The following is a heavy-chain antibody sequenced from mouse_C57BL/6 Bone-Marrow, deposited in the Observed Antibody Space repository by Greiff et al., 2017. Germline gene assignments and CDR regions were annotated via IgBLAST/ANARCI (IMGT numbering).Heavy chain of an antibody. D-gene: IGHD2-5*01. CDR2: ISNGGGST. CDR1: GFTFSDYY. CDR3: ARPLYYSNYEAWFAY. J-gene: IGHJ3*01. Sequence: EVKLMESGGGLVQPGGSLKLSCAASGFTFSDYYMYWVRQTPEKRLEWVAYISNGGGSTYYPETVKGRFTISRDNAKNTLYLQMSRLKSEDTAMYNCARPLYYSNYEAWFAYWGQGTLVTVSA. V-gene: IGHV5-12*01.